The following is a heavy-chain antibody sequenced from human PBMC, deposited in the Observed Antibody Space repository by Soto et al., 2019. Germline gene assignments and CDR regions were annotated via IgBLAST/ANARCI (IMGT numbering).Heavy chain of an antibody. D-gene: IGHD1-26*01. CDR2: VYSTGGV. CDR3: ARDLSGTGLDI. J-gene: IGHJ6*02. CDR1: VDSLGGFY. Sequence: QLQLHESGPGLVKPSETLSLTCNVSVDSLGGFYWGWIGQSAGKGLEWIGRVYSTGGVIYNPALKGRVTISLDRSNNHVSLEMNSVTAADTAVYFCARDLSGTGLDIWGRGTRVSVSS. V-gene: IGHV4-4*07.